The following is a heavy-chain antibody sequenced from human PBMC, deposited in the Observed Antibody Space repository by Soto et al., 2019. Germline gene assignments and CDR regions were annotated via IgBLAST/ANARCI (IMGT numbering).Heavy chain of an antibody. CDR2: IYYSGST. D-gene: IGHD6-13*01. V-gene: IGHV4-30-4*02. Sequence: SETLSLTCTVSGGSISSGDYYWSWIRQPPGKGLEWIGYIYYSGSTYYNPSLKSRVTISVDTSKNQFSLKLSSVTAADTAVYYCARGHVAAAQAYLFDYWGQGTLVTVSS. CDR3: ARGHVAAAQAYLFDY. J-gene: IGHJ4*02. CDR1: GGSISSGDYY.